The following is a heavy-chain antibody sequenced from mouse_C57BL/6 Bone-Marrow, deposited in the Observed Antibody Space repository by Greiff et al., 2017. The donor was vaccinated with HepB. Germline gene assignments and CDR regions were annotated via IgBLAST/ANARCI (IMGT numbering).Heavy chain of an antibody. J-gene: IGHJ2*01. CDR2: ISSGGSYT. CDR3: ARRVYGYDY. Sequence: DVKLVESGGDLVKPGGSLKLSCAASGFTFSSYGMSWVRQTPDKRLEWVATISSGGSYTYYPDSVKGRFTISRDNAKNTLYLQMSSLKSEDTAMYYCARRVYGYDYWGQGTTLTVSS. V-gene: IGHV5-6*02. D-gene: IGHD2-2*01. CDR1: GFTFSSYG.